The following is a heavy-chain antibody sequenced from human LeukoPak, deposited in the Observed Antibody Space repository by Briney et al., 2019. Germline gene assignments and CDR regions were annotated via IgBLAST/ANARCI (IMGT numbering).Heavy chain of an antibody. CDR2: IKQDGSEK. D-gene: IGHD3-9*01. CDR3: ARSTSPVLRYFDWLASFDY. V-gene: IGHV3-7*03. Sequence: GGSLTLSCAASGFTFSSYWMSWVRQAPGKGLEWVANIKQDGSEKYYVDSVKGRFTISRDNAKNSLYLQMNSLRAEDTAVYYCARSTSPVLRYFDWLASFDYWGEGTLVTVSS. CDR1: GFTFSSYW. J-gene: IGHJ4*02.